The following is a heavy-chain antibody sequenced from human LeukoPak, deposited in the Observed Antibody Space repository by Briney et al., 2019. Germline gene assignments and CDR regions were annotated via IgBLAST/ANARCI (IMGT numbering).Heavy chain of an antibody. CDR2: ISGSGGTT. CDR3: AKRTPYSSGSYYFDY. D-gene: IGHD3-22*01. J-gene: IGHJ4*02. Sequence: GGSLRLSCEVSGFTFSSYAMSWVRQAPGKGLEWVSAISGSGGTTNYADSVNGRLTISRDNSQNTLYLQMNSLRAEDTAVYYCAKRTPYSSGSYYFDYWGQGTLVTVSS. CDR1: GFTFSSYA. V-gene: IGHV3-23*01.